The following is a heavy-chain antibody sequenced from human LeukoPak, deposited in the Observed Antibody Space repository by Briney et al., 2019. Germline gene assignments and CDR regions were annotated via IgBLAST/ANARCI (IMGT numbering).Heavy chain of an antibody. CDR3: ARDHYYDTSGYIDY. CDR1: GFTFSNYA. Sequence: GGSLRLSCAVSGFTFSNYAMHWVREAPGKGLEWVAHIAYDGTNKYYADSVKGRYTISRDNAKNSLYLQISSLRAEDTAVYYCARDHYYDTSGYIDYWGQGSLVTVSS. V-gene: IGHV3-30*04. D-gene: IGHD3-22*01. CDR2: IAYDGTNK. J-gene: IGHJ4*02.